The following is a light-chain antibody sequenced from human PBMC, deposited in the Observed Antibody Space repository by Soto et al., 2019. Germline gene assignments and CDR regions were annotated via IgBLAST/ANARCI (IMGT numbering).Light chain of an antibody. CDR1: SSNIGSNP. CDR3: AAWDDSLNGYV. J-gene: IGLJ1*01. V-gene: IGLV1-44*01. Sequence: QSVLTQPPSASGTPGQGVTISCSGSSSNIGSNPVNWYQQLPGTAPKLLIYSNDQRPSGVPDRFSGSKSGTSASLAISGLQSEDEADYYCAAWDDSLNGYVFGSGTQLTVL. CDR2: SND.